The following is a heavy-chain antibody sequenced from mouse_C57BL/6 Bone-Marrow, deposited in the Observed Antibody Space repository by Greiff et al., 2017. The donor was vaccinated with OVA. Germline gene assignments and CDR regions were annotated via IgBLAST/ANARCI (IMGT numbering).Heavy chain of an antibody. J-gene: IGHJ2*01. CDR2: ISSGGGYT. D-gene: IGHD1-1*01. V-gene: IGHV5-6*02. CDR1: GFTFSSYG. CDR3: ARHGDYGSFFDY. Sequence: EVKLEESGGDLVKPGGSLKLSCAASGFTFSSYGMSWVRQTPAKRLEWVATISSGGGYTYYPDSVKGRFTITTDNATNTLYLQMSSLKSEDTAMYYCARHGDYGSFFDYWGQGTTLTVSS.